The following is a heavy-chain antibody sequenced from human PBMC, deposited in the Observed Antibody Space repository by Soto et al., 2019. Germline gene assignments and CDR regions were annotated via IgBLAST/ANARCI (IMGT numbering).Heavy chain of an antibody. J-gene: IGHJ5*02. CDR1: GGSFSGYY. Sequence: QVQLQQWGAGLLKPSETLSLTCAVYGGSFSGYYWSWIRQPPGKGLEWIWEINHSGSTNYNPSLKSRVTISVDTSKNQFSLKLSSVTAADTAVYYCARGRYSSGWYNPWGQGTLVTVSS. D-gene: IGHD6-19*01. CDR3: ARGRYSSGWYNP. CDR2: INHSGST. V-gene: IGHV4-34*01.